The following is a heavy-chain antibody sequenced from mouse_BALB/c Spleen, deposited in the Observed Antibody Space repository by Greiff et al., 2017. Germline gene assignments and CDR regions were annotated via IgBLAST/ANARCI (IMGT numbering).Heavy chain of an antibody. D-gene: IGHD2-1*01. CDR2: ISSGGSYT. V-gene: IGHV5-9-4*01. J-gene: IGHJ2*01. Sequence: EVQLVESGGGLVKPGGSLKLSCAASGFTFSSYAMSWVRQSPEKGLEWVAEISSGGSYTYYPDTVTGRFTISRDNAKNTLYLEMSSLRSEDTAMYYCAREGYGNFYYFDYWGQGTTLTVSS. CDR1: GFTFSSYA. CDR3: AREGYGNFYYFDY.